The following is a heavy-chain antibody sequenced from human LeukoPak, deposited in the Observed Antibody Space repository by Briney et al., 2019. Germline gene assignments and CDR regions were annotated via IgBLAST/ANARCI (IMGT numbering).Heavy chain of an antibody. V-gene: IGHV4-34*01. Sequence: PSETLSLTCAVYGGSFSGYYWSWIRQPPGKGLEWIGEINHSGSTNYNPSLKSRVTISVDTSKNQFSLKLSSVTAADTAVYYCARGKLVGARSFDYWGQGTLVTVSS. D-gene: IGHD1-26*01. CDR1: GGSFSGYY. CDR3: ARGKLVGARSFDY. J-gene: IGHJ4*02. CDR2: INHSGST.